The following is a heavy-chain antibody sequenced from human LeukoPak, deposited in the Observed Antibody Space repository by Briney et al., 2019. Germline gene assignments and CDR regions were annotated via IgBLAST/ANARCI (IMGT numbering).Heavy chain of an antibody. D-gene: IGHD3-10*01. Sequence: GGSLRLSCVASGFTFSSYWMTWVRQSPGKGPEWVANIKQDESEKYTVDSVKGRFTISRDNAKNSVYLYMNSLRAEDTALYYCARLSAYYYGSFFYYYMDVWGKGTTVTVSS. CDR1: GFTFSSYW. CDR3: ARLSAYYYGSFFYYYMDV. CDR2: IKQDESEK. V-gene: IGHV3-7*01. J-gene: IGHJ6*03.